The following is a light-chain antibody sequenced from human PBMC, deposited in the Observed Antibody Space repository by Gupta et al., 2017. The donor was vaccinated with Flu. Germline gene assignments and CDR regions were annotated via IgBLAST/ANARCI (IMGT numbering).Light chain of an antibody. CDR2: ENK. CDR1: SFNVGNNY. Sequence: KGPIACSGSSFNVGNNYVSWYQQRPGTAPKLLIYENKKRPSGIPDRFSGPKSGTSATLGISGLQTGDEADYFCGTWDSSLSAGVFGGGTKLTGL. V-gene: IGLV1-51*02. CDR3: GTWDSSLSAGV. J-gene: IGLJ3*02.